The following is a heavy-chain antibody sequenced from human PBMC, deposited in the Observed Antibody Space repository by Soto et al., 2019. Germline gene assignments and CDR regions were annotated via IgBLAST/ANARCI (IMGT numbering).Heavy chain of an antibody. CDR3: ARDHGRDSGYDLIFDY. Sequence: GGSLRLSCAASGFTFSSYAMHWVRQAPGKGLEWVAVISYDGSNKYYADSVKGRFTISRDNSKNTLYLQMNSLRAEDTAVYYCARDHGRDSGYDLIFDYWGQGTLVTVSS. D-gene: IGHD5-12*01. CDR1: GFTFSSYA. J-gene: IGHJ4*02. CDR2: ISYDGSNK. V-gene: IGHV3-30-3*01.